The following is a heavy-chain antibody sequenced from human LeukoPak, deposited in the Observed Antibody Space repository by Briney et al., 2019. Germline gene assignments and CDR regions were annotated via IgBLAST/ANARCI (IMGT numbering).Heavy chain of an antibody. CDR1: GGSIFSSNW. D-gene: IGHD2-15*01. V-gene: IGHV4-4*02. CDR3: ARGGWNWFDP. CDR2: IYYSGST. Sequence: PSGTLSLTCAVSGGSIFSSNWWSWVRQPPGKGLEWIGSIYYSGSTYYNPSLKSRVTISVDTSKNQFSLKLSSVTAADTAVYYCARGGWNWFDPWGQGTLVTVSS. J-gene: IGHJ5*02.